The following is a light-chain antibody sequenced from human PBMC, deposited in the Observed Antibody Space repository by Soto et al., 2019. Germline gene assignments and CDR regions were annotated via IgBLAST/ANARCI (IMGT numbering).Light chain of an antibody. CDR3: SSYTSRNTVV. CDR2: DVT. CDR1: SSNIDGYDY. Sequence: QSALTQPASESGSPGQSITMSCTGASSNIDGYDYVSWYQHHPGEAPKLLIYDVTNRPSGVSNRFSASKSGNTASLTISGLQAEDEADYYCSSYTSRNTVVFGGGTKLTVL. J-gene: IGLJ2*01. V-gene: IGLV2-14*01.